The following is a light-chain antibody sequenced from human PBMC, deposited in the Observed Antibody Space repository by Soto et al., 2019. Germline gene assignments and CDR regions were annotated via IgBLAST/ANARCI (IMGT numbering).Light chain of an antibody. V-gene: IGLV2-14*01. Sequence: QSALTQPASVSGSPGQSITISCTGTSSDVGGYNYVSWYQQHPGKAPKLMIYYVSNRPSGVSNRFSCSKSGNTASLTISGLQAEDEADYYCSSYTSSSTYVFGTGTKVTVL. CDR1: SSDVGGYNY. CDR2: YVS. J-gene: IGLJ1*01. CDR3: SSYTSSSTYV.